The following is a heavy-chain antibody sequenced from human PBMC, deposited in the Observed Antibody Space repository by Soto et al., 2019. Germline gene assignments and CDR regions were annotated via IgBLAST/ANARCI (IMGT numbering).Heavy chain of an antibody. CDR1: GGSISSYY. D-gene: IGHD4-4*01. Sequence: SETLSLTCTVSGGSISSYYWSWIRQPAGKGPEWIGRIYTSGSTNYNPSLKSRVTMSVDTSKNQFSLKLSSVTAADTAVYYCAREQTIVTNGGYHHYGMEVWGHGTPVTVSS. CDR3: AREQTIVTNGGYHHYGMEV. J-gene: IGHJ6*02. V-gene: IGHV4-4*07. CDR2: IYTSGST.